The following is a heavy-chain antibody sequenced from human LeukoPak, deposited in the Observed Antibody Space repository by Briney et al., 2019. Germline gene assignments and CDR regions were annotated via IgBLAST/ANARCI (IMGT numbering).Heavy chain of an antibody. CDR2: IYYSGST. D-gene: IGHD3-9*01. CDR1: GGSISSYY. CDR3: TRVGPYYDILTGTPPAVYFDY. Sequence: SETLSLTCTVSGGSISSYYWSWIRQPPGKGLEWIGYIYYSGSTNYNPSLKSRVNISVDTSKNQFSLKLSSVTAADTAVYYCTRVGPYYDILTGTPPAVYFDYWGQGTLVTVSS. J-gene: IGHJ4*02. V-gene: IGHV4-59*01.